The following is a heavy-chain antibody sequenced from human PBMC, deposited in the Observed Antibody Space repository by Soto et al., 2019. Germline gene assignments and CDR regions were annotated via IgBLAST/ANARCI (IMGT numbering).Heavy chain of an antibody. V-gene: IGHV3-48*03. Sequence: WGSLRLSCAASGFTFISYEMNWVRQAPVKWLEWVSYISSSGSTIYYADSMKGRFTISRDNAKNSLYLQMNSLRAEDTAVYYCVVLAVLAWGQGTLVTVSS. J-gene: IGHJ5*02. CDR2: ISSSGSTI. D-gene: IGHD3-3*01. CDR3: VVLAVLA. CDR1: GFTFISYE.